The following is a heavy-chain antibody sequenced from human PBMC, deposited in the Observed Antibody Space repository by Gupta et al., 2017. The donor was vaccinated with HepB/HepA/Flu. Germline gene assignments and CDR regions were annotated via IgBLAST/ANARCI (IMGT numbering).Heavy chain of an antibody. CDR3: ATMKDYFDSSGYLTEYFQH. D-gene: IGHD3-22*01. CDR1: GGSLSSSSL. J-gene: IGHJ1*01. CDR2: IYGSGNT. Sequence: QVQLQESGPGLVKPSGTLSLTCAVSGGSLSSSSLWSWVRQPPGKGLDWIGEIYGSGNTNYNPSLKSRVTISIDKSKNQFSLKLSAVTAADTAVYYCATMKDYFDSSGYLTEYFQHWGQGTLVIVSS. V-gene: IGHV4-4*02.